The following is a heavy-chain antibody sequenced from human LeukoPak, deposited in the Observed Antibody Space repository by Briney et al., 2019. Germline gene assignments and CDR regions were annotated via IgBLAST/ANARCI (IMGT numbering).Heavy chain of an antibody. CDR1: GGSFSGYY. D-gene: IGHD5-18*01. Sequence: SETLSLTCAVYGGSFSGYYWSWIRQPPGKGLEWIGEINHSGSTNYNPSLKSRVTISVDTSKNQFSLKLSSVTAADTAVYYCARIIGPRYSYGPRSWFGPWGQGTLVTVSS. J-gene: IGHJ5*02. CDR3: ARIIGPRYSYGPRSWFGP. V-gene: IGHV4-34*01. CDR2: INHSGST.